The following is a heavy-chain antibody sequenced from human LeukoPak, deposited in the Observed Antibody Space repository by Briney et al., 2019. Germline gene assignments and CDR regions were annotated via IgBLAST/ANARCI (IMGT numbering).Heavy chain of an antibody. D-gene: IGHD3-22*01. Sequence: SVKVSCKASGGTFSSYAISWVRRAPGQGLEWMGGIIPIFGTANYAQKFQGRVTITTDESTSTAYMELSSLRSEDTAVYYCATGGNYYDSSGYYSLGAFDIWGQGTMVTVSS. V-gene: IGHV1-69*05. J-gene: IGHJ3*02. CDR3: ATGGNYYDSSGYYSLGAFDI. CDR1: GGTFSSYA. CDR2: IIPIFGTA.